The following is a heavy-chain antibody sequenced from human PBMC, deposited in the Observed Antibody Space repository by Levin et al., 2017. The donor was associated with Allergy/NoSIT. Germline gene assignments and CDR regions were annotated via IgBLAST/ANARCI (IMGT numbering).Heavy chain of an antibody. V-gene: IGHV5-51*01. CDR2: IYPGDSDT. Sequence: GESLKISCKGSGYTFTSYWIAWVRQMPGKGLEWMGIIYPGDSDTRYSPSFQDQVTMSADKSISTAYLQWSSLQASDTGMYYCARSNGDYYGMDVWGQGTTVTVSS. CDR1: GYTFTSYW. D-gene: IGHD4-17*01. CDR3: ARSNGDYYGMDV. J-gene: IGHJ6*02.